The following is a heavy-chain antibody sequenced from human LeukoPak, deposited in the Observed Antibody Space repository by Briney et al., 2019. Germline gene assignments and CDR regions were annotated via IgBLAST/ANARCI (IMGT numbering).Heavy chain of an antibody. J-gene: IGHJ4*02. CDR3: AKGGDFDSASYYSH. D-gene: IGHD3-22*01. V-gene: IGHV3-23*01. Sequence: GGSLRLSCATSGFSFNTHAMTWVRQAPGKGPEWVSSISGSDDSTYYADSMKGRFTISRDNSKKTLHLRMNSLRAEDSAVYYCAKGGDFDSASYYSHWGQGTLVTVSS. CDR2: ISGSDDST. CDR1: GFSFNTHA.